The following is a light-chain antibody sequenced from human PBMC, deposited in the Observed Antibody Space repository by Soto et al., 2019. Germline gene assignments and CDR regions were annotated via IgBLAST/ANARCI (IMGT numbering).Light chain of an antibody. CDR3: QQRSNWPLT. CDR1: QSVSGNF. J-gene: IGKJ4*01. Sequence: IVLTQSPGTLSLSPGETATLSCRADQSVSGNFLAWYQQKPGQAPRLLLYDASSRATGIPDRFSGSGSGTDFTLTISSLEPEDFAVYYCQQRSNWPLTFGGGTKVDIK. CDR2: DAS. V-gene: IGKV3D-20*02.